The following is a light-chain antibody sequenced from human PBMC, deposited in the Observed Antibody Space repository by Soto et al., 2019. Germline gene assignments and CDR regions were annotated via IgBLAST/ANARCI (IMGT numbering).Light chain of an antibody. CDR3: QVWDSSSDQPV. V-gene: IGLV3-21*02. Sequence: SYELTQPPSVSVAPGQTARITCGGNNIAAKSVHWYQQKPGQAPVLVVYDDRDRPSGVPERFSGSNSGNTATLTIRRVEAGDAADFWCQVWDSSSDQPVFGGGTKVTVL. CDR1: NIAAKS. J-gene: IGLJ2*01. CDR2: DDR.